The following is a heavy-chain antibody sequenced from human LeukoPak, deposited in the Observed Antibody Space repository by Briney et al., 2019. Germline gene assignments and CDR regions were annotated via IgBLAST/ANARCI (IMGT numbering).Heavy chain of an antibody. CDR1: GGSLSSYY. D-gene: IGHD3-3*01. J-gene: IGHJ6*02. V-gene: IGHV4-59*08. CDR2: IYYSGST. CDR3: ARTARFAGYGMDV. Sequence: PSETLSLTCTVSGGSLSSYYWSWIRQPPGKGLEWIGYIYYSGSTNYNPSLKSRVTISVDTSKNQFSLKLSSVTAADTAVYYCARTARFAGYGMDVWGQGTTVTVSS.